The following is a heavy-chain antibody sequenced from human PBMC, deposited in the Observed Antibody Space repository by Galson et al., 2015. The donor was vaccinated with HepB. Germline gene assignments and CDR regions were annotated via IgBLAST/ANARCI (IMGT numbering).Heavy chain of an antibody. CDR2: ISGSTSTI. V-gene: IGHV3-48*01. Sequence: SLRLSCAASGFTFDIYNMNWVRQAPGKGLEWLSYISGSTSTIYYADSVKGRFTISRDNVKNSLYLQLNNVRTEDTALYYCSRQGYYRSGIYYNYHGMDLWGQGTAVTVS. CDR3: SRQGYYRSGIYYNYHGMDL. CDR1: GFTFDIYN. J-gene: IGHJ6*02. D-gene: IGHD3-10*01.